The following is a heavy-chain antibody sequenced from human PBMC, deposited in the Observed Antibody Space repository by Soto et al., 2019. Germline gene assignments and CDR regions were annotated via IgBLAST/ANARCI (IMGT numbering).Heavy chain of an antibody. CDR3: ARSLGSAAGWSFDV. Sequence: SETVSLTCTVSGASMSDYFWTWIRLPAGKRLEWIGRKSISGSTDYNPSLKGRASMSVDTSKNQFSLRLISVTAADTALYYCARSLGSAAGWSFDVWGQGILVP. J-gene: IGHJ4*02. CDR1: GASMSDYF. D-gene: IGHD3-16*01. V-gene: IGHV4-4*07. CDR2: KSISGST.